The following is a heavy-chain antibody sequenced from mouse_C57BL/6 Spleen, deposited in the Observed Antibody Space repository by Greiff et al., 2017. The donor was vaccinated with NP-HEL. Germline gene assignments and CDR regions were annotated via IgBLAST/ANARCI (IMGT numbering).Heavy chain of an antibody. J-gene: IGHJ2*01. CDR2: ISDGGSYT. CDR3: ARDLGDY. D-gene: IGHD4-1*01. Sequence: VQLVESGGGLVKPGGSLKLSCAASGFTFSSYAMSWVRQTPEKRLEWVATISDGGSYTYYPDNVKGRFTISRDNAKNNLYLQMSHLKSEDTAMYYCARDLGDYWGQGTTLTVSS. V-gene: IGHV5-4*01. CDR1: GFTFSSYA.